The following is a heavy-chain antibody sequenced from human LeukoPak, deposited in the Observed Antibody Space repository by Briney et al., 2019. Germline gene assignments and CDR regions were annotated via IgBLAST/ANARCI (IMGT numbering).Heavy chain of an antibody. Sequence: SETLSLTCTVSGGSISSSSYYWGWIRQPPGKGLEWIGSIYYSGSTYYNPSLKSRVTISVDTSKNQFSLKLSSVTAADTAVYYCAREGSVGYSSSWYGDYWGQGTLVTVSS. CDR1: GGSISSSSYY. D-gene: IGHD6-13*01. CDR3: AREGSVGYSSSWYGDY. J-gene: IGHJ4*02. V-gene: IGHV4-39*07. CDR2: IYYSGST.